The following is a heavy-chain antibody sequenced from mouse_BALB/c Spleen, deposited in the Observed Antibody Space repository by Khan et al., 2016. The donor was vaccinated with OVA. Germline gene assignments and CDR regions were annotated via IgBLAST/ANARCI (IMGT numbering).Heavy chain of an antibody. CDR1: GYTFTSYW. CDR2: IAPGSGST. CDR3: ARSKYYCSCLYAIDY. V-gene: IGHV1S41*01. Sequence: DLVKPGASVKLSCKASGYTFTSYWINWIKQRTGQGLEWIGRIAPGSGSTSYNEMFKNKAILTVDTFYSTAYIQFSSMSSEDSAVFVCARSKYYCSCLYAIDYWGQGTSVTVSS. D-gene: IGHD2-12*01. J-gene: IGHJ4*01.